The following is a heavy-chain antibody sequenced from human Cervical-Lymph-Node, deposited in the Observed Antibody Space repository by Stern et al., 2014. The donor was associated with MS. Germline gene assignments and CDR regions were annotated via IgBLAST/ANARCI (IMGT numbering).Heavy chain of an antibody. CDR3: ARDGYSSTEYYLEY. D-gene: IGHD2-2*01. V-gene: IGHV4-61*01. CDR2: IYYGGST. CDR1: GDSISRRSYY. Sequence: VQLQESGPGLVKPSETLSLTCTVSGDSISRRSYYWSWIRQPPGKGREWIGFIYYGGSTKYNPSLNSRVTILQDSSKNQISLKLSSVTAADSAVYYCARDGYSSTEYYLEYWGQGILVTVSS. J-gene: IGHJ4*02.